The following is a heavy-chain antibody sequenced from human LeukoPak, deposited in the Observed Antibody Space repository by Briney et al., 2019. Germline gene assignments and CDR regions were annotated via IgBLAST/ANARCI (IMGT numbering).Heavy chain of an antibody. CDR2: ISYDGSNK. Sequence: PGGSLRLSCAASGFTFSSYGMHWVRQAPGKGLEWVAVISYDGSNKYYADSVKGRFTISRDNSKNTLYLQMNSLRAEDTAVYYCAKDLPLISQWLGFNFDYWGQGTLVTVSS. CDR3: AKDLPLISQWLGFNFDY. D-gene: IGHD6-19*01. CDR1: GFTFSSYG. V-gene: IGHV3-30*18. J-gene: IGHJ4*02.